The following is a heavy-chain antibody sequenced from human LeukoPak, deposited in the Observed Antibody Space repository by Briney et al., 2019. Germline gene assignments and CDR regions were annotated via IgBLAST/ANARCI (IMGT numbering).Heavy chain of an antibody. CDR3: AREEDRVGATPFFDY. D-gene: IGHD1-26*01. J-gene: IGHJ4*02. Sequence: ASVKVSCKASGYTFTSYGISWVRQAPGQGLEWMGWISAYNGNTNYAHKLQGRVTMTTDTSTSTAYMELRSLRSDDTAVYYCAREEDRVGATPFFDYWGQGTLVTVSS. CDR1: GYTFTSYG. V-gene: IGHV1-18*01. CDR2: ISAYNGNT.